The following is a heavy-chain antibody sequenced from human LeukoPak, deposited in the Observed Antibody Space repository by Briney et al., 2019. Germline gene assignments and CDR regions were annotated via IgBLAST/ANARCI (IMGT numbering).Heavy chain of an antibody. V-gene: IGHV4-34*01. J-gene: IGHJ6*02. Sequence: SETLSLTCAVYGGSFSGYYWSWIRQPPGKGLEWIGEINHSGSTNYNPSLKSRVTISVDTSKNQFSLKLSSVTAADTAVYYCARGLSYSSGWYYYYYYGMDVWGQGTTVTVSS. CDR2: INHSGST. D-gene: IGHD6-19*01. CDR3: ARGLSYSSGWYYYYYYGMDV. CDR1: GGSFSGYY.